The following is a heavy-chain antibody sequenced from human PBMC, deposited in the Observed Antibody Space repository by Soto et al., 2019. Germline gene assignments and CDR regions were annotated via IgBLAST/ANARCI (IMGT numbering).Heavy chain of an antibody. D-gene: IGHD3-22*01. J-gene: IGHJ6*03. CDR3: ARGVVITNYYYYYMDV. CDR2: INAGNGNT. Sequence: GASVKVSCKASGYTFTSYAMHWVRQAPGQRLEWMGWINAGNGNTKYSQKFQGRVTITRDTSASTAYMELSSLRSEDTAVYYCARGVVITNYYYYYMDVWGKGTTVTVSS. CDR1: GYTFTSYA. V-gene: IGHV1-3*01.